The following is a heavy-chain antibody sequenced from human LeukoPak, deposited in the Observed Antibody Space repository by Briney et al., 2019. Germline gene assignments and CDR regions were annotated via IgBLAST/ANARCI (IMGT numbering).Heavy chain of an antibody. V-gene: IGHV4-61*02. CDR1: GGSISSGSYY. CDR2: IYTSGST. D-gene: IGHD6-6*01. Sequence: SETLSLTCTVSGGSISSGSYYWSWIRQPAGKGLEWIGRIYTSGSTNYNPSLKSRVTISVDTSKNQFSLKLSSVTAADTAVYYCARGRLPWVYSSSHRDRGTTYFDYWGQGTLVTVSS. J-gene: IGHJ4*02. CDR3: ARGRLPWVYSSSHRDRGTTYFDY.